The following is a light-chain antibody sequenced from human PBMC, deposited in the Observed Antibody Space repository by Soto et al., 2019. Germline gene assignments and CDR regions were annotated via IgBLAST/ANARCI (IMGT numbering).Light chain of an antibody. J-gene: IGKJ5*01. CDR2: KAS. Sequence: DIQMTQSPSTLSASLGDRVTITCRASQSISSWLAWYQQKPGKAPKLLIYKASSLESGVPSRFSGSGSGTEFTLSISSLQPEDAATYYCQQLDSFPLTFGQGTRLEI. CDR1: QSISSW. CDR3: QQLDSFPLT. V-gene: IGKV1-5*03.